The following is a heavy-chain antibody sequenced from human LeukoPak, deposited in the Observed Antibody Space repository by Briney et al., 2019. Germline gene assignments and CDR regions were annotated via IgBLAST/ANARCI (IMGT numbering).Heavy chain of an antibody. Sequence: SETLSLTCTVSGDSISNYYWSWIRQPPGKGLEWIGYIYYSGSTNYNPSLKSRVTISVDTSKNQFSLKLSSVTAADTAVYYCARLLGRPVYYYYYMDVWGKGTTVTISS. D-gene: IGHD3-10*01. CDR3: ARLLGRPVYYYYYMDV. J-gene: IGHJ6*03. CDR1: GDSISNYY. V-gene: IGHV4-59*01. CDR2: IYYSGST.